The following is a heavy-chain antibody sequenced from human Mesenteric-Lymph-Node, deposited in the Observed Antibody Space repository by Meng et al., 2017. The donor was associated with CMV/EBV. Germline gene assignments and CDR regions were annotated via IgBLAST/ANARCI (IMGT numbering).Heavy chain of an antibody. CDR3: AHPSVGGMIFDY. CDR1: GYTLTGYY. J-gene: IGHJ4*02. Sequence: ASVKVSCKSPGYTLTGYYIHWVRQAPGQGLEWMGWINANSGSIDYAQKFQGRVIMTRDTSISTAYMELSRLTSDDAAVYYCAHPSVGGMIFDYWGQGTPVTVSS. V-gene: IGHV1-2*02. D-gene: IGHD6-19*01. CDR2: INANSGSI.